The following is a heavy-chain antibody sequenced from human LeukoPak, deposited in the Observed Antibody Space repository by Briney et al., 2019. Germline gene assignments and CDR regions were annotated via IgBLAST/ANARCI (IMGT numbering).Heavy chain of an antibody. V-gene: IGHV3-7*03. Sequence: PGGSLRLSCAVSGFSVSGYWMTWVRQAPGKGLEWVANIKQDGSEKNYVDSVKGRFTISRDNAKNSLYLQMNSLRAEDTALYYCARVQIGGSYFLPFYYWGQGTLVTVSS. J-gene: IGHJ4*02. CDR1: GFSVSGYW. D-gene: IGHD1-26*01. CDR2: IKQDGSEK. CDR3: ARVQIGGSYFLPFYY.